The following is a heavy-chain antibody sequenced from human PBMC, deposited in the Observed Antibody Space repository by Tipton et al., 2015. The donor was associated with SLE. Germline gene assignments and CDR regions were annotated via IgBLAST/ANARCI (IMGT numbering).Heavy chain of an antibody. V-gene: IGHV4-39*07. CDR2: IHYSGST. CDR1: GGSISSSGYY. J-gene: IGHJ4*02. Sequence: TLSLTCIVSGGSISSSGYYWGWIRQPPGKGLEWIGNIHYSGSTYCNPSLKSRVTISVDTSKNQFSLKLTSVTAADTAVYYCARLVRFLGGRFFDYWGQGTLVTVPS. CDR3: ARLVRFLGGRFFDY. D-gene: IGHD3-3*01.